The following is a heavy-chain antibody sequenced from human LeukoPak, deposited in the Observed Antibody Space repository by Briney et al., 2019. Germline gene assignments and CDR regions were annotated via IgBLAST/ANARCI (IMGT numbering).Heavy chain of an antibody. D-gene: IGHD1-7*01. CDR2: IHYSGAT. CDR1: GGSYSGYY. CDR3: ARGRPGTGNYYFDP. J-gene: IGHJ2*01. Sequence: PSETLSLTCAVYGGSYSGYYWSWIRQPPGKGLKWVGEIHYSGATNYKPSLKCRATILGDTSKNQISLKLTSVTAADTALYYCARGRPGTGNYYFDPWGRGTLVTVSS. V-gene: IGHV4-34*01.